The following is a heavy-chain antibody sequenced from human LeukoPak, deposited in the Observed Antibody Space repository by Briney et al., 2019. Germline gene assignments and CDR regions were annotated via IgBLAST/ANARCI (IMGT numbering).Heavy chain of an antibody. D-gene: IGHD2-21*02. Sequence: SEALSLTCTVSGGSISSYYWSWIRQPPGKGLEWIGYIYYSGSTNYNPSLKSRVTISVDTSKNQFSLKLSSVTAADTAVYYCARVVTATNYYYYYMDVWGKGTTVTVSS. CDR3: ARVVTATNYYYYYMDV. CDR1: GGSISSYY. V-gene: IGHV4-59*01. CDR2: IYYSGST. J-gene: IGHJ6*03.